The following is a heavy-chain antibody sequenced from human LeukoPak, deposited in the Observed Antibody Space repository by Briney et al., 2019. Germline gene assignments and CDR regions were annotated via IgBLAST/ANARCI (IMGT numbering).Heavy chain of an antibody. Sequence: GGSLRLSCVASGFTFRSYAMSWVRQAPGKGLEWVSAISGSGDSTYYADSVKGRFTISRDNSKNTLYLQMNGLRPEDTAVYYCAKSPLLRYFDYWGQGTLVTVSS. V-gene: IGHV3-23*01. D-gene: IGHD3-9*01. CDR2: ISGSGDST. CDR3: AKSPLLRYFDY. J-gene: IGHJ4*02. CDR1: GFTFRSYA.